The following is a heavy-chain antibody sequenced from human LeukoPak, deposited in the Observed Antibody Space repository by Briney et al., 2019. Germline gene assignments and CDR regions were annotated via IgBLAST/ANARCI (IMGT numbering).Heavy chain of an antibody. CDR3: ARFDSRRKNFDY. CDR2: TYYRSKWYN. Sequence: SQALSLTCAISGDSVSNNNTAWNWIRQSPSRGLEWLGRTYYRSKWYNDYAVSVKSRVTINPDTSKNQFPLQLNSVTPEDTAVYYCARFDSRRKNFDYWGQGTLLTVSS. V-gene: IGHV6-1*01. J-gene: IGHJ4*02. D-gene: IGHD3-22*01. CDR1: GDSVSNNNTA.